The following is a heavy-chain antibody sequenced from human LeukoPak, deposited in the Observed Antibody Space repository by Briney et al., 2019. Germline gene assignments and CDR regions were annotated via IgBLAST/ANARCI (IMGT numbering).Heavy chain of an antibody. Sequence: ASVKVSCKASGYTFTSYGISWVRQAPGQGLEWMGWISAYNGNTNYAQKLQGRVTMTTDTSTSTAYMELRSLRSDDTAVYYCARGPLRNIVVVPAAMGRAGPNYYHMYVWGKGTTVTISS. V-gene: IGHV1-18*01. D-gene: IGHD2-2*01. J-gene: IGHJ6*03. CDR2: ISAYNGNT. CDR1: GYTFTSYG. CDR3: ARGPLRNIVVVPAAMGRAGPNYYHMYV.